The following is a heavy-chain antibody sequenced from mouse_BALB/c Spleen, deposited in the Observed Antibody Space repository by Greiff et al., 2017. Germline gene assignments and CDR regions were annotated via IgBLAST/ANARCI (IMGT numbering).Heavy chain of an antibody. V-gene: IGHV5-12-1*01. CDR1: GFAFSSYD. D-gene: IGHD2-3*01. J-gene: IGHJ3*01. CDR2: ISSGGGST. CDR3: ARRYDGYLAWFAY. Sequence: EVQLQESGGGLVKPGGSLKLSCAASGFAFSSYDMSWVRQTPEKRLEWVAYISSGGGSTYYPDTVKGRFTISRDNAKNTLYLQMSSLKSEDTAMYYCARRYDGYLAWFAYWGQGTLVTVSA.